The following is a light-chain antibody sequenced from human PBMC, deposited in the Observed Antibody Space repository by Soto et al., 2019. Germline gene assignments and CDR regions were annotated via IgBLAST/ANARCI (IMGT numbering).Light chain of an antibody. Sequence: EIVLTQSPDTLSLSPGETATLSCRASENINTFLAWYQQRPGQPPRLLIFDTVKRATGIPSRFSGSGSGTDFTLTISGVEPEDSATYYCQQRSKWPPITFGQGTRLLLK. V-gene: IGKV3-11*01. CDR2: DTV. CDR1: ENINTF. J-gene: IGKJ5*01. CDR3: QQRSKWPPIT.